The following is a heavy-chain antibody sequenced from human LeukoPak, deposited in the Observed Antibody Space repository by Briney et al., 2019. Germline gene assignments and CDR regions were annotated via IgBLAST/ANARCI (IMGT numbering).Heavy chain of an antibody. D-gene: IGHD5-24*01. Sequence: SETLSLTCTVSGGSISSYYWSWIRQPPGKGLEWIGYIYYSGSTNYNPSLKSRVTISVDTSKNQLSLKLSSVTAADTAVYYCARGGRWLQFYWGQGTLVTVSS. J-gene: IGHJ4*02. V-gene: IGHV4-59*01. CDR3: ARGGRWLQFY. CDR1: GGSISSYY. CDR2: IYYSGST.